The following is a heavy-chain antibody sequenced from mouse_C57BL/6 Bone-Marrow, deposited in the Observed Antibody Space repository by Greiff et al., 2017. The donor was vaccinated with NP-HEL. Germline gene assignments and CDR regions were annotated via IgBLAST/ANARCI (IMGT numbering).Heavy chain of an antibody. CDR2: IYPGDGDT. D-gene: IGHD1-1*01. V-gene: IGHV1-80*01. Sequence: VQLQQSGAELVKPGASVKISCKASGYAFSSYWMNWVKQRPGMGLEWIGQIYPGDGDTNYNGKFKGKATLTADKSSSTAYMQLSSLTSEDSAVYFCARTTTVVRYFDVWGTGTTVTVSS. CDR3: ARTTTVVRYFDV. CDR1: GYAFSSYW. J-gene: IGHJ1*03.